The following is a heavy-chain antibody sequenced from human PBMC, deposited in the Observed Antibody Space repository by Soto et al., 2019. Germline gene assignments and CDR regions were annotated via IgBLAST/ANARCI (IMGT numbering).Heavy chain of an antibody. D-gene: IGHD5-18*01. CDR2: ISYGGST. J-gene: IGHJ4*02. V-gene: IGHV4-31*03. CDR1: GGSINSGGYC. Sequence: QVQLQESGPGLVKPSQTLSLTCTVSGGSINSGGYCWSWIRQHPGKGLDWIGCISYGGSTSYNPSLXSXLTISVDTSKNQFSLKLTSVTAADPAVYYCSRGILVWGQGALITVSS. CDR3: SRGILV.